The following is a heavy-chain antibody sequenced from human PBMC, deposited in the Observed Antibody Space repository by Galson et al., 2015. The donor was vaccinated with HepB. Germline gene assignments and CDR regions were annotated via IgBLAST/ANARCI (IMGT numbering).Heavy chain of an antibody. D-gene: IGHD6-25*01. CDR1: GYSFTSYW. CDR2: IDPSDSYT. CDR3: ARQDPWQRGFDP. J-gene: IGHJ5*02. V-gene: IGHV5-10-1*01. Sequence: QSGAEVKKPGESLQISCKASGYSFTSYWISWVRQMPGKGLEWMGRIDPSDSYTNYSPSFQGHVTISADKSISTAYLQWSSLKASDTAMYYCARQDPWQRGFDPWGQGTLVTVSS.